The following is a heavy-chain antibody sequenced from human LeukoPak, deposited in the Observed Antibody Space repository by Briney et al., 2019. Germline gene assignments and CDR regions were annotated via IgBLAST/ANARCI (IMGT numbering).Heavy chain of an antibody. CDR2: INPSGGST. Sequence: ASVKVSCKASGYTFTSYLMDWVRQAPGQGLEWMGIINPSGGSTTYAQKFQGRVTMTRDTSTSTVYMALSSLRSEDTAVYYCARKIGYSYGSDYWGQGTLVTVSS. CDR3: ARKIGYSYGSDY. D-gene: IGHD5-18*01. CDR1: GYTFTSYL. V-gene: IGHV1-46*01. J-gene: IGHJ4*02.